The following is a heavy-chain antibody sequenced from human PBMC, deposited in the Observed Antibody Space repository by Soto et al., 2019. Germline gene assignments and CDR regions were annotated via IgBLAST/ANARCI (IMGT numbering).Heavy chain of an antibody. CDR2: ISAYNGNT. Sequence: ASVKVSCKASGYTFTSYGISWVRQAPGQGLEWMGWISAYNGNTNYAQKLQGRVTMTTDTSTSTAYMELRSLRSDDTAVYYCARVELGYCSGGSCPRFDYWGQGTLVTSPQ. J-gene: IGHJ4*02. D-gene: IGHD2-15*01. CDR1: GYTFTSYG. CDR3: ARVELGYCSGGSCPRFDY. V-gene: IGHV1-18*01.